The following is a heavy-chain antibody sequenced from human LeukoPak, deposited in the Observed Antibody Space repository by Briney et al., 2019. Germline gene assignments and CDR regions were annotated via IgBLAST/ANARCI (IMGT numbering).Heavy chain of an antibody. J-gene: IGHJ4*02. D-gene: IGHD6-13*01. CDR1: GYTFTGYY. CDR3: ARRAAGGPYFDY. Sequence: GASVKVSCKASGYTFTGYYMHWVRQAPGQGLEWMGWINPNSGGTNYAQKFQGWVTMTRDTSTSTAYMELSRLRSDDTAVYFCARRAAGGPYFDYWGQGSLVTVSS. CDR2: INPNSGGT. V-gene: IGHV1-2*04.